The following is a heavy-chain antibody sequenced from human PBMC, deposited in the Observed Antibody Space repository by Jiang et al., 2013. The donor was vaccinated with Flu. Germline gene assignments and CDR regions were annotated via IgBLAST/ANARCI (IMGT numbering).Heavy chain of an antibody. Sequence: QLLESGGGVVQPGRSLRLSCAASGFTFSRYAMHWVRQAPGKGLEWVAVISYDGSNKYYVDSVKGRFTISRDNSKNTLYLQMNNLRAEDTAVYYCARSEGLDCSSRSSCFGFAFDYWGQGTLVTVSS. CDR1: GFTFSRYA. CDR2: ISYDGSNK. CDR3: ARSEGLDCSSRSSCFGFAFDY. J-gene: IGHJ4*02. V-gene: IGHV3-30-3*01. D-gene: IGHD2-2*01.